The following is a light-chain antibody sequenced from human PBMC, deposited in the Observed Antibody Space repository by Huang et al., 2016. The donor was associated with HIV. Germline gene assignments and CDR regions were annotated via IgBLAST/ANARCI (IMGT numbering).Light chain of an antibody. Sequence: ETVMTQSPVTLSVSPGERATLSCRASQSFSSNLAWYQQRHGQAPRLLIYDTSTRATGIPARFSGSGSGTEFTLTISGLQSEDFAVYYCQQYSDGYTFGQGTKVDVK. CDR1: QSFSSN. CDR3: QQYSDGYT. CDR2: DTS. J-gene: IGKJ2*01. V-gene: IGKV3-15*01.